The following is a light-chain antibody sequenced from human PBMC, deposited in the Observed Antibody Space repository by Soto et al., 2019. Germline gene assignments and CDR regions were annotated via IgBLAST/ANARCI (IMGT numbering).Light chain of an antibody. CDR3: QQRGNWPPWT. CDR2: GAT. Sequence: EIVLTQSPATLSLSPGERATLSCRASQSVENYLAWYQHKPGQAPRLLIYGATNRATGIPARFSGSGSGTDFTLTISSLEADDFAVYYCQQRGNWPPWTFGQGTKVEIK. V-gene: IGKV3-11*01. CDR1: QSVENY. J-gene: IGKJ1*01.